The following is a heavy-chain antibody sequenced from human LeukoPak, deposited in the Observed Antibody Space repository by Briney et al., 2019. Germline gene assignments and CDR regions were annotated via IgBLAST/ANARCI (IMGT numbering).Heavy chain of an antibody. D-gene: IGHD3-22*01. CDR2: ISGSGGST. V-gene: IGHV3-23*01. CDR3: AKDRNYYDSSGYYFPFFDY. J-gene: IGHJ4*02. CDR1: GFTFSDYY. Sequence: GGSLRLSCAASGFTFSDYYMSWIRQAPGKGLEWVSAISGSGGSTYYADSVKGRFTISRDNSKNTLYLQMNSLRAEDTAVYYCAKDRNYYDSSGYYFPFFDYWGQGTLVTVSS.